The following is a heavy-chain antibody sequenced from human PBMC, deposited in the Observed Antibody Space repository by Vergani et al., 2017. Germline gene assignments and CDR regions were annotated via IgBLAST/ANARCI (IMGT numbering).Heavy chain of an antibody. V-gene: IGHV4-59*01. CDR3: ARTRITIFGVVSIGGGPFDY. CDR1: GGPISSYY. CDR2: IYYSGST. D-gene: IGHD3-3*01. Sequence: QVQLQESGPGLVKPSETLSLTCTVSGGPISSYYWSWIRQPPGKGLEWIGYIYYSGSTTHNPSLKSRVTISVDPSKNQFSLKLSSVTAADTAVYYCARTRITIFGVVSIGGGPFDYWGQGTLVTVSS. J-gene: IGHJ4*02.